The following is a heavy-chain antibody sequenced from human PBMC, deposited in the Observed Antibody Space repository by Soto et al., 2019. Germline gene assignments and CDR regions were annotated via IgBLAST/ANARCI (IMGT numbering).Heavy chain of an antibody. Sequence: PGGSLRLSCAASGFTFDDYAMHWVRQAPGKGLEGVSGISWNSGSIGYADSVKGRFTISRDNAKNSLYLQMNSLRVEDTAFYYCTKEAYGMDVWGQGTTVTVSS. J-gene: IGHJ6*02. CDR1: GFTFDDYA. CDR3: TKEAYGMDV. CDR2: ISWNSGSI. V-gene: IGHV3-9*01.